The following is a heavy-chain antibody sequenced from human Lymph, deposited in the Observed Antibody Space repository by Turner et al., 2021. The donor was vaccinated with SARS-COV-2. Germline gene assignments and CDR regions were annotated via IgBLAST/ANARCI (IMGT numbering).Heavy chain of an antibody. D-gene: IGHD1-1*01. CDR2: FDPEDGET. CDR1: GYTLPELS. J-gene: IGHJ4*02. Sequence: QVQLVQSGAEVKKPGASVKGPCKVSGYTLPELSIHWVRQAPGKGLEWMGGFDPEDGETSYAQKFQGRVTMTEDTSTDTAYMELSSLRSEDTAVYYCATLKSNWKILTGRYYFDFWGQGTLVTVSS. CDR3: ATLKSNWKILTGRYYFDF. V-gene: IGHV1-24*01.